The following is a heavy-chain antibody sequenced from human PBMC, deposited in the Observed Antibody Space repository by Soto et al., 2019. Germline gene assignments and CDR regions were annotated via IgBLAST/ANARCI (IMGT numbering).Heavy chain of an antibody. CDR1: GGTFSNDI. V-gene: IGHV1-69*08. D-gene: IGHD5-12*01. CDR2: IIPLLHTT. J-gene: IGHJ4*02. Sequence: SVKVSCKTSGGTFSNDIITWVRQAPGQGLEWMGRIIPLLHTTNYAKKFQGGVTITTAKSTGTAYMELNRLNSEVTAVNYCERYSPSWRTFSVYDGIEFWGQGSLVSVS. CDR3: ERYSPSWRTFSVYDGIEF.